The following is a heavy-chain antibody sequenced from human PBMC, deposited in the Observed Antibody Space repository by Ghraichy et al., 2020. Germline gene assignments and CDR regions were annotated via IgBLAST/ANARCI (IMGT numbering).Heavy chain of an antibody. J-gene: IGHJ6*03. CDR2: IYSGGST. Sequence: LSLTCAASGFTVSSNYMSWVRQAPGKGLEWVSVIYSGGSTYYADSVKGRFTISRDNSKNTLYLQMNSLRAEDTAVYYCATCSTSVLRFLEWHYYYYYMDVWGKGTTVTVSS. CDR3: ATCSTSVLRFLEWHYYYYYMDV. V-gene: IGHV3-53*01. CDR1: GFTVSSNY. D-gene: IGHD3-3*01.